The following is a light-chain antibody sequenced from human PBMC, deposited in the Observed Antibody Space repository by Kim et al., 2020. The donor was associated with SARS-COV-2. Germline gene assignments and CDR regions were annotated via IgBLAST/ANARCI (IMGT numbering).Light chain of an antibody. J-gene: IGKJ2*01. CDR1: QSISSN. CDR3: QQYNDWPLYT. V-gene: IGKV3-15*01. Sequence: EIVMTQSPATLSVSPGERATLSCRASQSISSNLAWYQQKPGQAPRLLIYGASTRATGIPARFSGSGSGTEFILTINSLQSEDFALYYCQQYNDWPLYTFGQGTKLEI. CDR2: GAS.